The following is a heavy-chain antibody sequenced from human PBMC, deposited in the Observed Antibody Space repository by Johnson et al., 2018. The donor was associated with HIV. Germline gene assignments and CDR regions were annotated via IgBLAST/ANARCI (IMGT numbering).Heavy chain of an antibody. CDR2: IRYDGSNK. J-gene: IGHJ3*02. CDR1: GFTFSSYG. CDR3: ARGPSGYSRDAFNI. Sequence: QVQLVESGGGVVQPGGSLRLSCAASGFTFSSYGMHWVRQAPGKGLEWVAFIRYDGSNKYYADSVKGRFTISRDNSKNTLYLQMNSLRAEDTAVYYCARGPSGYSRDAFNIWGQGTMVTVSS. D-gene: IGHD5-18*01. V-gene: IGHV3-30*02.